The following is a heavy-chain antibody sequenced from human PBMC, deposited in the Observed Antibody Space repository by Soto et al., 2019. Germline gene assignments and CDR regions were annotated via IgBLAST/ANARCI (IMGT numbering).Heavy chain of an antibody. V-gene: IGHV3-30*03. CDR3: ARDLSRGITMIGLEIHY. Sequence: QVQLVESGGGVVQAGRSLRLSCAASGFTFSNYAMHWVRRAPGKGLEVVAIISYDERKKYYGESVRGRFTISRDNSKNTHYLQMSDLKSEDTAVYYCARDLSRGITMIGLEIHYWGQATLVTVSS. D-gene: IGHD3-22*01. CDR1: GFTFSNYA. J-gene: IGHJ4*02. CDR2: ISYDERKK.